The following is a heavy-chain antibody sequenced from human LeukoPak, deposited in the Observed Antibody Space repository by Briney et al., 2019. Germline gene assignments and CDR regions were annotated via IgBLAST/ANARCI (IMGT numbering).Heavy chain of an antibody. J-gene: IGHJ4*02. Sequence: GGSLRLSCAASGFSFSTYWMHWVRQDPGKGLVWVSRISSDASITSYADPVKGRFTISRDNAKNTLYLQMNSLRAEDTALYYCATSARTYLGSSLDYWGQGTLVTVSS. V-gene: IGHV3-74*01. D-gene: IGHD2-15*01. CDR1: GFSFSTYW. CDR3: ATSARTYLGSSLDY. CDR2: ISSDASIT.